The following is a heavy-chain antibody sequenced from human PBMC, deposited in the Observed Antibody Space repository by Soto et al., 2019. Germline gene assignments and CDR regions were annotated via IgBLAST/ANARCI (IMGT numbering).Heavy chain of an antibody. CDR3: ARGRVLYGSGSYTWFDP. J-gene: IGHJ5*02. Sequence: ASVKVSCKASGYTFTSYAMHWVRQAPGQRLEWMGWINAGNGNTKYSQKFQGRVTITRDTSASTAYMELSSLRSEDTAVYYCARGRVLYGSGSYTWFDPWGQGTLVTVSS. CDR2: INAGNGNT. V-gene: IGHV1-3*01. D-gene: IGHD3-10*01. CDR1: GYTFTSYA.